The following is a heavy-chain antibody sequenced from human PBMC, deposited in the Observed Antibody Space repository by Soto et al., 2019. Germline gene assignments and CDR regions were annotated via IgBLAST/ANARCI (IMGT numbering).Heavy chain of an antibody. Sequence: EVQLVESGGGLVQPGGSLRLSCAASGFTVSANYMSWVRQAPGKGLEWVSVLYSGGSTYYAASVKGGITISRDSSKNTLYLHMNSLRAEDTAVYYCAREPRNRIAGSTASEDYWGQGPLVTVSS. V-gene: IGHV3-66*01. D-gene: IGHD1-20*01. J-gene: IGHJ4*02. CDR1: GFTVSANY. CDR2: LYSGGST. CDR3: AREPRNRIAGSTASEDY.